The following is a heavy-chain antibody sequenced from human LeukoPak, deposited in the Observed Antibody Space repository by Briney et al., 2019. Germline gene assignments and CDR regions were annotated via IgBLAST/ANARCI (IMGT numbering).Heavy chain of an antibody. CDR1: GFTFSSNY. J-gene: IGHJ4*02. Sequence: GGSLRLSCAASGFTFSSNYMNWVRQAPGKGLEWVSVIHSGGNTYYADSVRGRFAISRDNSKNTLYLQMNSLRVEDTAVYYCAREVFLDYWGQGTLVTVSS. V-gene: IGHV3-53*01. CDR2: IHSGGNT. CDR3: AREVFLDY. D-gene: IGHD2/OR15-2a*01.